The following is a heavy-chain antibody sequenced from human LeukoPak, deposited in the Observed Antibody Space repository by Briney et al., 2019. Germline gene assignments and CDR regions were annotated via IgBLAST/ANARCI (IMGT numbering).Heavy chain of an antibody. V-gene: IGHV3-64*01. Sequence: QPGGSLRLSCAASGFTFSRSPMHWVRQAPGKGLEYVSAISSDGGATYYANSVKGRFTISRDNSKNTLYLQMGSLRAEEMAVYYCAREVAYYDYWGQGTLVTVSS. CDR2: ISSDGGAT. J-gene: IGHJ4*02. D-gene: IGHD2-15*01. CDR1: GFTFSRSP. CDR3: AREVAYYDY.